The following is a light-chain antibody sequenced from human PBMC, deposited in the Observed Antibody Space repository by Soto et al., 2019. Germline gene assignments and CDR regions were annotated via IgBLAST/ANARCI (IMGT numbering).Light chain of an antibody. V-gene: IGKV3-15*01. J-gene: IGKJ1*01. Sequence: TMMTQSPDTLSASLGDRATITCRASQTIRSSLAWYQQKPGKAPRLLIYVASTLATGVPARFSGSGSGTDFTLTISGLQSEDFAVYYCQQYYNWPQTFGQGTKVDI. CDR2: VAS. CDR3: QQYYNWPQT. CDR1: QTIRSS.